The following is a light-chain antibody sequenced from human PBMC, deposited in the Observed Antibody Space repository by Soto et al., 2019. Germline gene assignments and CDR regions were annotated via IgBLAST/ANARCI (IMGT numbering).Light chain of an antibody. Sequence: DIQMTQSPSTLSASVGDRVTITCRASQSISSWWAWYQQKPGKAPKLLIYDASSLESGVPSRFSGSGSGTEFTLTISSLQPDDFATYYCQQYNSYLFTFGPGTKVDI. V-gene: IGKV1-5*01. J-gene: IGKJ3*01. CDR1: QSISSW. CDR2: DAS. CDR3: QQYNSYLFT.